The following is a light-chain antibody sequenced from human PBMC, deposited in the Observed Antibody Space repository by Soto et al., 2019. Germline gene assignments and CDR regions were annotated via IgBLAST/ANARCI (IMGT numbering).Light chain of an antibody. V-gene: IGLV2-11*01. J-gene: IGLJ2*01. CDR3: CSYAGSYTLV. Sequence: QSALTQPRSVSASPGQSVTISCTGTSSDVGGYNYVSWFQHHPGKAPKLMINDVSKRPSGVPDRFSGSKSGNTASLTISGLQAEDEADYYCCSYAGSYTLVFGGGTKLTVL. CDR1: SSDVGGYNY. CDR2: DVS.